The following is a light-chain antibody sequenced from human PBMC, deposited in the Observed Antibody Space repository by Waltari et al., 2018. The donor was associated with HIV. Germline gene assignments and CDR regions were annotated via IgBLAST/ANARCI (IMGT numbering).Light chain of an antibody. Sequence: SYELTQPLSVSVALGQTARITCGGKNIGYTSVHWYQQKTGQAPVLVIYNDKYRPSGIPERFSGSKSGNTATLTITGAQAGDEADYFCQVWDTTTVFGGGTNLTVL. CDR3: QVWDTTTV. CDR2: NDK. J-gene: IGLJ2*01. V-gene: IGLV3-9*02. CDR1: NIGYTS.